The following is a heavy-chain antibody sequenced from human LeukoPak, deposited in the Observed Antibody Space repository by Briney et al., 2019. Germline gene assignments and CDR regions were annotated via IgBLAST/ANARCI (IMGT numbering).Heavy chain of an antibody. D-gene: IGHD4-11*01. J-gene: IGHJ4*02. CDR1: GYTFTSYD. CDR3: ARGRVNYGY. CDR2: MNPNSGNT. Sequence: SVRVSCKASGYTFTSYDISWVRQATGQGLGWMGWMNPNSGNTGYAQKFQGRVTMTRNTSISTGYMELSSLRSEDTAVYYCARGRVNYGYWGQGTLVTVSS. V-gene: IGHV1-8*01.